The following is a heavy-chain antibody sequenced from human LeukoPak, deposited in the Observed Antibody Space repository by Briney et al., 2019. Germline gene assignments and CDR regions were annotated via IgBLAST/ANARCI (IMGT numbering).Heavy chain of an antibody. CDR1: GGSISSSNYY. CDR3: AREPVLPWFGEVLLNWFDP. Sequence: SETLSLTCTVSGGSISSSNYYWGWIRQPPGKGLEWIGSIYSGGSTYYNPSLKSRVTISVDTSKNQFSLRLSSVTAADTAVYYCAREPVLPWFGEVLLNWFDPWGQGTLVSVSS. CDR2: IYSGGST. J-gene: IGHJ5*02. V-gene: IGHV4-39*07. D-gene: IGHD3-10*01.